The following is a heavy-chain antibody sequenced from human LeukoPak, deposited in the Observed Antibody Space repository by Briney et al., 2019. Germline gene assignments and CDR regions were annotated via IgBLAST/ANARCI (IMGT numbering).Heavy chain of an antibody. CDR2: INHSGST. J-gene: IGHJ5*02. CDR3: ARGYSSSWYFNWFDP. D-gene: IGHD6-13*01. V-gene: IGHV4-34*01. CDR1: GGSFSGYY. Sequence: SQTLSLTCAVYGGSFSGYYWSWIRQPPGKGLEWIGEINHSGSTYYNPSLKSRVTISVDTSKNQFSLKLTSVTAADTAVYYCARGYSSSWYFNWFDPWGQGTLVTVSS.